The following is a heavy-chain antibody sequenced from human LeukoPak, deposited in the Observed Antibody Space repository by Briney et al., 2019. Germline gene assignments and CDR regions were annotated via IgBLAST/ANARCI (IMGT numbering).Heavy chain of an antibody. V-gene: IGHV3-53*01. Sequence: PGGSLRLSCAASGFTVSSNYMSWVRQAPGKGLEWVSVIYSGGSTYYADSVKGRFTISRDNSKNTLYLQMNSLRAEDTAVYYCAIMTYYYDSSGYPDAFDIGGQGTMVTVSS. CDR2: IYSGGST. CDR1: GFTVSSNY. D-gene: IGHD3-22*01. J-gene: IGHJ3*02. CDR3: AIMTYYYDSSGYPDAFDI.